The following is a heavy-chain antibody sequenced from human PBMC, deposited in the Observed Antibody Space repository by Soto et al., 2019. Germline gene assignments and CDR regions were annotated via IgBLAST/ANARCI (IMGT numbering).Heavy chain of an antibody. D-gene: IGHD3-3*01. CDR2: ISAYNSDT. CDR3: GSAFTVFRKAFGI. Sequence: QVQLVQSGAEVKKPGASVKVSCKASGYTFTSYGISWVRQAPGQGLEWMGWISAYNSDTNYAQKVQGRVTMTTDTSTGTDYLELWSLRTDEPAVYYCGSAFTVFRKAFGIWGQGTIVT. J-gene: IGHJ3*02. V-gene: IGHV1-18*04. CDR1: GYTFTSYG.